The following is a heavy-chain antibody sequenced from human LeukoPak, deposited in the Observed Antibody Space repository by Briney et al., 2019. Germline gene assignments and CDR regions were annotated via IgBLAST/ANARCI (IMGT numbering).Heavy chain of an antibody. J-gene: IGHJ4*02. CDR1: GYTFTGYY. V-gene: IGHV1-2*02. CDR2: IKPNSGGT. D-gene: IGHD5-24*01. CDR3: AREGRNGYNEGYFDY. Sequence: ASVKVSCKSSGYTFTGYYMHWVRQAPGQGLDWMGWIKPNSGGTKYAQNFQGRVTLTTDTSINTAYMELSSLRSDDTAVYYCAREGRNGYNEGYFDYWGQGTLVTVSS.